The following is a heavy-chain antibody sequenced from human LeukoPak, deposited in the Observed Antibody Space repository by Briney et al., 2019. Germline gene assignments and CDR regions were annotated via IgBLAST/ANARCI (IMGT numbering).Heavy chain of an antibody. CDR3: ARQGSSGGGYFDY. V-gene: IGHV1-2*02. Sequence: ASVKVSCKASGYTFTGYYMHWVQQAPGQGLEWMGWINPNSGGTNYAQKFQGGVTMTRDTSISTAYMELSRLRSDDTAVYYCARQGSSGGGYFDYWGQGTLVTVSS. J-gene: IGHJ4*02. CDR1: GYTFTGYY. D-gene: IGHD3-22*01. CDR2: INPNSGGT.